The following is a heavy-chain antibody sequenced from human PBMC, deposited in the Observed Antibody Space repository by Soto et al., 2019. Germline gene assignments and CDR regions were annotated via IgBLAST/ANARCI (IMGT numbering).Heavy chain of an antibody. CDR3: ARVRDYYDASGYYHRYYFDY. CDR2: ISAYNGNT. Sequence: ASVKVSCKASGYTFTSYGISWVRQAPGQGLEWMGWISAYNGNTNYAQKLQGRVTMTTDTSTSTAYMELRSLRSDGTAVYYCARVRDYYDASGYYHRYYFDYWGQGTLVTVSS. V-gene: IGHV1-18*04. CDR1: GYTFTSYG. D-gene: IGHD3-22*01. J-gene: IGHJ4*02.